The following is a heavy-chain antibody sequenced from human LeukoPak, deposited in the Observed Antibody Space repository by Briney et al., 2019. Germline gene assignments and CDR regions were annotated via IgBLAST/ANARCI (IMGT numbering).Heavy chain of an antibody. CDR1: GYTFTSYY. V-gene: IGHV1-46*01. Sequence: ASVKVSCRASGYTFTSYYIHWVRQAPGQGLEWMGIINPSGGSTSYAQKFQGRVTMTRDTSTSTVYMELSSLRSEDTAVYYCARSAPGIGSSASYYFDYWGQGTLVTVSS. CDR2: INPSGGST. D-gene: IGHD6-6*01. CDR3: ARSAPGIGSSASYYFDY. J-gene: IGHJ4*02.